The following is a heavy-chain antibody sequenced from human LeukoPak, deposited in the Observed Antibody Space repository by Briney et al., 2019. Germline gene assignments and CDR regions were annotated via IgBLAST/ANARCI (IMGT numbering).Heavy chain of an antibody. CDR2: MNPNSGNT. V-gene: IGHV1-8*01. J-gene: IGHJ5*02. Sequence: ASVKVSCKASGYTFTSYDINWVRQATGRGLEWMGWMNPNSGNTGYAQKYQGRVTMTRNTTISTAYMELTSLRSEDTAVYYCARVVPYYDISTNWLDPWGQGTLVTVSS. D-gene: IGHD3-9*01. CDR3: ARVVPYYDISTNWLDP. CDR1: GYTFTSYD.